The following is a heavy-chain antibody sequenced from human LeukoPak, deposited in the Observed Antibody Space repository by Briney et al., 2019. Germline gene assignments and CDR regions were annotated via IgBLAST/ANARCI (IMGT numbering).Heavy chain of an antibody. CDR1: GGSFGGYY. CDR2: INHSGST. Sequence: SETLSLTCAVYGGSFGGYYWSWIRQPPGKGLEWIGEINHSGSTNYNPSLKSRVTISVDTSKNQFSLKLSSVTAADTAVYYCARDHPDYGDYCFDYWGQGTLVTVSS. V-gene: IGHV4-34*01. D-gene: IGHD4-17*01. CDR3: ARDHPDYGDYCFDY. J-gene: IGHJ4*02.